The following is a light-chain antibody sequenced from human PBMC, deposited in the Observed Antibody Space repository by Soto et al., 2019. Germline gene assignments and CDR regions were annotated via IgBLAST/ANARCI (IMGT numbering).Light chain of an antibody. J-gene: IGLJ2*01. CDR3: AAWDDSLNGVV. CDR1: SSNIGGNI. CDR2: GND. Sequence: QSVLTQPPSASGTPGQRVTISCSGISSNIGGNIVNWYQHLPGTAPKLLIFGNDQRPSWVPDRFSGSKSGTSASLAISGLQSEDEANYYCAAWDDSLNGVVFGGGTKLTVL. V-gene: IGLV1-44*01.